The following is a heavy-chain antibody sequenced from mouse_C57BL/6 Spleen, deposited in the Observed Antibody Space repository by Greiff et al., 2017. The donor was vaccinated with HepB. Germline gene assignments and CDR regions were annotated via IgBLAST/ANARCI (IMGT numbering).Heavy chain of an antibody. Sequence: QVQLQQPGAELVRPGSSVKLSCKASGYTFTSYWMHWVKQRPVQGLEWIGNIDPSDSDTHYNQKFKDKATLTVDKSSSTAYMQLSSLTSEDSAVYYCARSWDSDGLYYFGYWGKGTTLTLST. CDR2: IDPSDSDT. CDR3: ARSWDSDGLYYFGY. CDR1: GYTFTSYW. V-gene: IGHV1-52*01. J-gene: IGHJ2*01. D-gene: IGHD1-2*01.